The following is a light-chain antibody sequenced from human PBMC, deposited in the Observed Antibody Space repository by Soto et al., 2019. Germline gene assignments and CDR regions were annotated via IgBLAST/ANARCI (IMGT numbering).Light chain of an antibody. Sequence: SSPTQPAPGSGGPGHWITHPCTGTNSDVGGYNYVTWYRQHPGRAPKLMIYDVSNRPSGVSNRFSGSKSGNTASLTISGLQAEDEADYYCSSYTRSSTYVFGTGTKVTVL. J-gene: IGLJ1*01. CDR1: NSDVGGYNY. V-gene: IGLV2-14*01. CDR3: SSYTRSSTYV. CDR2: DVS.